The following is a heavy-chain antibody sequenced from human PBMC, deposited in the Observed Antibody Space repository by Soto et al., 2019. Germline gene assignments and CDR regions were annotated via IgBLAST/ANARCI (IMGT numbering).Heavy chain of an antibody. CDR2: INPNSGAT. Sequence: ASVKVSCKASGYMFTGNYMHWVRQAPGQGLEYMGWINPNSGATNYAQRFQGRVTMTWDTSISTAYVELSRLRSDDTAVYYCAPHYPDSSGYFDHWGQGTLVTVSS. CDR3: APHYPDSSGYFDH. J-gene: IGHJ4*02. D-gene: IGHD3-22*01. CDR1: GYMFTGNY. V-gene: IGHV1-2*02.